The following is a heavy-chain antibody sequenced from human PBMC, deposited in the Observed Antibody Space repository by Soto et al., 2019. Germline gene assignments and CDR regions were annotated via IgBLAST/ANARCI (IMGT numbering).Heavy chain of an antibody. CDR2: ISYDGSNK. J-gene: IGHJ3*02. CDR1: GFTFSSYG. CDR3: AKDNGSGCDWLRVCDASDI. Sequence: QVQLVESGGGVVQPGRSLRLSCAASGFTFSSYGMHWVRQAPGKGLEWVAVISYDGSNKYYADSVKGRLTISRDNSKNTLHLQMNSLRGEDTAVYYCAKDNGSGCDWLRVCDASDIWGQGTMVTVSS. V-gene: IGHV3-30*18. D-gene: IGHD5-12*01.